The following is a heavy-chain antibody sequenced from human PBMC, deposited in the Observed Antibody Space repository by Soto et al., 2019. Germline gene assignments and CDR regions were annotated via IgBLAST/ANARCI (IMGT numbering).Heavy chain of an antibody. CDR2: ISGSGSNT. V-gene: IGHV3-23*01. Sequence: GSLRLSCAASGFTFSSYAMTWVRQAPGKGLEWVSGISGSGSNTYYRDSVKGRFTISRDSSKNALYLQMNNLRVEDTAVYYCVKSRGGNNFDFFDWGQGALVTVSS. CDR3: VKSRGGNNFDFFD. D-gene: IGHD5-12*01. CDR1: GFTFSSYA. J-gene: IGHJ4*02.